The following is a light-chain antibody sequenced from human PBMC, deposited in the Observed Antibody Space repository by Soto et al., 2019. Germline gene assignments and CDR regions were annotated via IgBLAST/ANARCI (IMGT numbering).Light chain of an antibody. CDR2: AAS. V-gene: IGKV1-9*01. CDR1: QGISSY. J-gene: IGKJ1*01. CDR3: QQPNSYPRT. Sequence: IHMAETPSSQYASIAARGTITYRASQGISSYLAWYQQKPGKAPKLPIYAASTLQSGVPSRFSGSGSGTEFALTIRSLQPADFATYYCQQPNSYPRTFGQGTKVDIK.